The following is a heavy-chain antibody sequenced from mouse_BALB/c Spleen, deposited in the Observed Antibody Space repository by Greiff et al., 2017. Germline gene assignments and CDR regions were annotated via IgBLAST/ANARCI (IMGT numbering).Heavy chain of an antibody. CDR3: TRGIYYGSAWFAY. J-gene: IGHJ3*01. CDR2: IYPGNSDT. Sequence: VQLKQSGTVLARPGASVKMSCKASGYTFTSYWMHWVKQRPGQGLEWIGAIYPGNSDTSYNQKFKGKAKLTAVTSTSTAYMELSSLTNEDSAVYYCTRGIYYGSAWFAYWGQGTLVTVSA. V-gene: IGHV1-5*01. CDR1: GYTFTSYW. D-gene: IGHD1-2*01.